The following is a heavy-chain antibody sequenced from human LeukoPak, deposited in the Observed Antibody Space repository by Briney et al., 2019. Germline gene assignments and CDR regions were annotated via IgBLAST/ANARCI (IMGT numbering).Heavy chain of an antibody. D-gene: IGHD3-10*01. CDR2: IYYSGST. V-gene: IGHV4-59*08. CDR1: GDSISSYY. Sequence: PSETLSLTCTVSGDSISSYYWSWIRQPPGKGLEWIGYIYYSGSTNYNPSLKSRVTISVDTSKNQFSLKLSSVTAADTAVYYCARHDLRRGVKNWFDPWGQGTLVTVSS. J-gene: IGHJ5*02. CDR3: ARHDLRRGVKNWFDP.